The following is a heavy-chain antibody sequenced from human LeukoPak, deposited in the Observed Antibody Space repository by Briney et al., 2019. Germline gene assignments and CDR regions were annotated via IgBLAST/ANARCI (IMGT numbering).Heavy chain of an antibody. Sequence: GGSLRLSCPASGFTFSDYSMSWVRQAPGKGLEWVSAISGSGGSTYYADSVKGRFTISRDNSKNTLYLQMNSLRAEDTAVYYCAKDQGGGYHFHYFDYWGQGTLVTVSS. V-gene: IGHV3-23*01. CDR3: AKDQGGGYHFHYFDY. CDR2: ISGSGGST. J-gene: IGHJ4*02. CDR1: GFTFSDYS. D-gene: IGHD3-22*01.